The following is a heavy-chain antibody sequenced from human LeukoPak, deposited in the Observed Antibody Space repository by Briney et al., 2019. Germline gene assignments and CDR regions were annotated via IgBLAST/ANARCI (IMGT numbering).Heavy chain of an antibody. D-gene: IGHD1-26*01. CDR2: IYSGGDT. CDR1: GFTVITNY. J-gene: IGHJ4*02. V-gene: IGHV3-66*01. CDR3: ARKADGTYYTFDY. Sequence: PGGSLRLSCAASGFTVITNYMSWVRQAPGKGLEWVSVIYSGGDTYYADSVKGRFTISRDNSKNTLSLQMNSLRAEDTAIYYCARKADGTYYTFDYWGQGTLVTVSS.